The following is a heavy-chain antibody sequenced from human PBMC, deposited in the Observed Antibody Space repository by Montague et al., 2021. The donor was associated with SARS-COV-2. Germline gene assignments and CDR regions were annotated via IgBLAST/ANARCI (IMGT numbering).Heavy chain of an antibody. Sequence: SGTLSLTCAVSGGSISSSNWWSCVHQPPGKGLEWIGEIYHSGSTNYNPPLNSRSTISVDKSKNEFFLKRSSVTAAETAVYYCATSTDDFWSGYTQGENGFDPWGQGTLVTVSS. CDR2: IYHSGST. CDR1: GGSISSSNW. CDR3: ATSTDDFWSGYTQGENGFDP. V-gene: IGHV4-4*02. J-gene: IGHJ5*01. D-gene: IGHD3-3*01.